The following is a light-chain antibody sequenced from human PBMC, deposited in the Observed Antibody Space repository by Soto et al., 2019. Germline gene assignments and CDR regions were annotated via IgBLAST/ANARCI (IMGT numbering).Light chain of an antibody. V-gene: IGLV7-43*01. J-gene: IGLJ3*02. CDR3: LLFYRDAWV. Sequence: QAVVTQEPSLTVSPGGTVTLTCASSTGAVTSGYYANWFQQKPGQAPRALISSTSKKHSWTPARFSGSLLGGKAALTLSGVQPEDEAEYYCLLFYRDAWVFGGGTKLPVL. CDR1: TGAVTSGYY. CDR2: STS.